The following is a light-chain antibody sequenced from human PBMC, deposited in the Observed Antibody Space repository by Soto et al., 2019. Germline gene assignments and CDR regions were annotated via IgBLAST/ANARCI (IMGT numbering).Light chain of an antibody. CDR3: SANVVGTNLKI. V-gene: IGLV2-8*01. CDR1: YSDVGDSNY. J-gene: IGLJ2*01. CDR2: EVT. Sequence: QSALTQPPSASGSPGQSATISCTGTYSDVGDSNYVSWYQQHPGKAPKLVIYEVTQRPSGVPDRFSGSRSENTASLTVSRLQAEDEADYYCSANVVGTNLKIFGGGTKVTVL.